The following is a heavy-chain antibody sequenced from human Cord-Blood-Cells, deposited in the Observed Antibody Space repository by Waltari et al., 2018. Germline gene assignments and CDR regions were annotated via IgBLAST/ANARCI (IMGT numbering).Heavy chain of an antibody. CDR3: ARGYGSSWPTTNYFDY. V-gene: IGHV4-34*01. CDR2: INHSGST. D-gene: IGHD6-13*01. CDR1: GGSFSGYY. Sequence: QVQLQQWGAGLLKPSETLSLTCAVYGGSFSGYYWSWIRQPPGKGLEWIGEINHSGSTNYHPSLKSRVTISVDTSKNQFSLKLSSVTAADTAVYYCARGYGSSWPTTNYFDYWGQGTLVTVSS. J-gene: IGHJ4*02.